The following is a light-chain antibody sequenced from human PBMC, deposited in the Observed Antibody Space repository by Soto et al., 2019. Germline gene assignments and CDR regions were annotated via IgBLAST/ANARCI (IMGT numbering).Light chain of an antibody. CDR3: QQHISWPLT. J-gene: IGKJ4*01. V-gene: IGKV3-11*01. CDR2: GAS. CDR1: QSISRN. Sequence: ETVTTQSPSGLSASPGERDTLYYRASQSISRNLAWYQQKPGQAPRLLFYGASNRATGIPTRFSGSGSGTDFTLTISNLEPEDFAVYYCQQHISWPLTFGGGTKVDIK.